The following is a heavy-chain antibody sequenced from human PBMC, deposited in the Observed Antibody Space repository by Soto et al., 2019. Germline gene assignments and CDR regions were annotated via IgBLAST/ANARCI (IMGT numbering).Heavy chain of an antibody. J-gene: IGHJ1*01. CDR3: AHAYGGRSLY. CDR2: IYWDDTK. CDR1: GFSLPTDRVG. D-gene: IGHD1-26*01. V-gene: IGHV2-5*02. Sequence: QITLKESGPTLVKPTQTLTLTYTFSGFSLPTDRVGVGWIRQPPGKALEWLAVIYWDDTKTYRPSLKSRLTITKDTSKNQVALTMTDMDPVDTATYYCAHAYGGRSLYWGQCTLVTVSS.